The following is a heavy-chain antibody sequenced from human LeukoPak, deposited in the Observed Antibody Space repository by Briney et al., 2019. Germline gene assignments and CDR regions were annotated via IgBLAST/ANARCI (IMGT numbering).Heavy chain of an antibody. V-gene: IGHV4-39*01. CDR1: GGSISSSSYY. CDR3: ARRVVVILDNVFDY. CDR2: IYYSGST. D-gene: IGHD3-22*01. Sequence: SETLSLTCTVSGGSISSSSYYWGWIRQPPGKGLEWIGSIYYSGSTYYNPSLKSRVTISVDTSKNQFSLKLSSVTAADTAVYYSARRVVVILDNVFDYWGQGTLVTVSS. J-gene: IGHJ4*02.